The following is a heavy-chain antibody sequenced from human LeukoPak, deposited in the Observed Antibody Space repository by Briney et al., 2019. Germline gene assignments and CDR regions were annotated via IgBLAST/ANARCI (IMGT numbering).Heavy chain of an antibody. CDR2: ISAYNGNT. D-gene: IGHD2-21*01. CDR1: GYTFTSYG. Sequence: ASVKPSCKASGYTFTSYGISWVRQAPGQGLEWIGWISAYNGNTNYAQKLQGRVTMTTDTSTSTAYMELRSLRSDDTAVYYCARAGGDRYYYHYYMDVWGKGTTDTVSS. CDR3: ARAGGDRYYYHYYMDV. J-gene: IGHJ6*03. V-gene: IGHV1-18*01.